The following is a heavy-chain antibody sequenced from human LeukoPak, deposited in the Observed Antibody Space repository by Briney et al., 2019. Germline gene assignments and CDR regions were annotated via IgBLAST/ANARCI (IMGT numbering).Heavy chain of an antibody. CDR1: GFTFDDYA. J-gene: IGHJ4*02. V-gene: IGHV3-9*01. Sequence: GGSLRLSCAASGFTFDDYAMHWVRQAPGKGLEWVSGISWNSGSIGYADSVKGRFTISRDNAKNSLYLQMNSLRAEDTALYYCAKDMTATVTSSFDYWGQGTLVTVSS. D-gene: IGHD4-17*01. CDR2: ISWNSGSI. CDR3: AKDMTATVTSSFDY.